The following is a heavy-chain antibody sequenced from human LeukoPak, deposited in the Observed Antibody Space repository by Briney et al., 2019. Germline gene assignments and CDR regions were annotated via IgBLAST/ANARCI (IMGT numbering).Heavy chain of an antibody. D-gene: IGHD2/OR15-2a*01. Sequence: ASVKVSCKASGYTFTNYVMHWVRQAPGQGLEWMGVINPSGGGTTYAQRFQGRVTMTRDTSTSTVHMELSSLRSEDTAVYYCARGQNKCLGHWGQGTLVTVSS. CDR2: INPSGGGT. J-gene: IGHJ4*02. CDR3: ARGQNKCLGH. CDR1: GYTFTNYV. V-gene: IGHV1-46*01.